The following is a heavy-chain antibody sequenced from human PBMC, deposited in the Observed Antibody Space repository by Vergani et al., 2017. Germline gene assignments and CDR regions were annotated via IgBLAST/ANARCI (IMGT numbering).Heavy chain of an antibody. D-gene: IGHD6-25*01. V-gene: IGHV4-59*01. CDR2: IYYSGST. CDR3: ARGARLDFYL. CDR1: GGSISSYY. J-gene: IGHJ2*01. Sequence: QVQLQESGPGLVKPSETLSLTCTVSGGSISSYYWSWIRQPPGKGLEWIGYIYYSGSTNYNPSLKSRVTISVDTSKNQFSLKLSSVTAADTAVYYCARGARLDFYLWGRGTLVTVSS.